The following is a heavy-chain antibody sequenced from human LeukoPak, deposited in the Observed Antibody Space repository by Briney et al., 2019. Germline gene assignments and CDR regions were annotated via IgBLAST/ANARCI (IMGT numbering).Heavy chain of an antibody. D-gene: IGHD3-10*01. CDR1: GYTFTSYD. CDR3: ARELRERFGELFTYYYYGMDV. Sequence: ASVKVSCKASGYTFTSYDINWVRQATGQGLEWMGWMNPNSGNTGYAQKFQGRVTMTRNTSISTAYMELSSLRSEDTAVYYCARELRERFGELFTYYYYGMDVWGQGTTVTVSS. V-gene: IGHV1-8*01. J-gene: IGHJ6*02. CDR2: MNPNSGNT.